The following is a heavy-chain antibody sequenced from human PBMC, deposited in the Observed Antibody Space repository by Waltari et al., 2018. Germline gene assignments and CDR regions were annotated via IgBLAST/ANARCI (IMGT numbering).Heavy chain of an antibody. CDR2: IRTEGSDT. J-gene: IGHJ6*02. Sequence: EEQLVESGGGLVQPGDSLRLSCAASGFTFSSFWMNWVRQAPGKGPLWVARIRTEGSDTTYADSVKGRFTISRDNARNTLYLQMNRLRAEDTAVYFCARVSRRTYRSPVPGRHYYYGMDVWGQGTTVTVSS. D-gene: IGHD1-1*01. V-gene: IGHV3-74*03. CDR3: ARVSRRTYRSPVPGRHYYYGMDV. CDR1: GFTFSSFW.